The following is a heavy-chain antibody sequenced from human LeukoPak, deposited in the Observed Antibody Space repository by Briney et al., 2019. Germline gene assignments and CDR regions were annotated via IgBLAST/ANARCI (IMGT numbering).Heavy chain of an antibody. J-gene: IGHJ4*02. D-gene: IGHD6-13*01. CDR3: AIDTSSSWEAFDY. CDR1: GYTFTSYG. V-gene: IGHV1-18*01. CDR2: ISAYNGNT. Sequence: ASVKVSCKSSGYTFTSYGISWVRPPPGQGLEWMGWISAYNGNTNYAQKLQGRVTMTTDTSTSTAYMELRSLRSDDTAVYYCAIDTSSSWEAFDYCGEESLVTVSS.